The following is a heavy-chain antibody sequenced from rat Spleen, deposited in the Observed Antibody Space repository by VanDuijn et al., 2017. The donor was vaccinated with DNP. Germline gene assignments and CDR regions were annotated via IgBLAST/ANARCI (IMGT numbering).Heavy chain of an antibody. CDR1: GFTFSNYD. V-gene: IGHV5S23*01. CDR3: TRDPQRVSYFDY. CDR2: ITLGGATT. Sequence: EVQLVESGGGLVQSGRSLKLSCAASGFTFSNYDMAWVRQAPTKGLEWVAAITLGGATTYYGDAVKGRFTISRNNSNSTLYLQMDSLRSEDTATYYCTRDPQRVSYFDYWGQGVMVTVSS. D-gene: IGHD1-10*01. J-gene: IGHJ2*01.